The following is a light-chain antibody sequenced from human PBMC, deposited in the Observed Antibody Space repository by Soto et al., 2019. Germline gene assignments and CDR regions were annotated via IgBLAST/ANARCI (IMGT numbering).Light chain of an antibody. V-gene: IGKV3-15*01. Sequence: EVVMTQSPATLSVSPGETATLAGRSSQNVNRNLAWFQQKPGQAPRLLIHGASTRATGIPARFSGSGSGTEFTLTISSLQSGDFAVYYCQQYNNWPPMYTFGQGTKVDIK. J-gene: IGKJ2*01. CDR1: QNVNRN. CDR3: QQYNNWPPMYT. CDR2: GAS.